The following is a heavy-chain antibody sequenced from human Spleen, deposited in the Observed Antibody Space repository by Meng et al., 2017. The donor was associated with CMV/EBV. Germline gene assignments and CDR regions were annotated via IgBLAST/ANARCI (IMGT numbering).Heavy chain of an antibody. V-gene: IGHV4-31*02. CDR3: VRTRVGHSSPIDF. D-gene: IGHD1-26*01. J-gene: IGHJ4*01. CDR1: GGSISLGSYY. Sequence: TVSGGSISLGSYYWGWVRQFPGRGLESIGRIYYTGDIFYNPSLKGRLTIAPDTSKNQWSLSLKFMTVADAAVYYCVRTRVGHSSPIDFWGRGTLVTVSS. CDR2: IYYTGDI.